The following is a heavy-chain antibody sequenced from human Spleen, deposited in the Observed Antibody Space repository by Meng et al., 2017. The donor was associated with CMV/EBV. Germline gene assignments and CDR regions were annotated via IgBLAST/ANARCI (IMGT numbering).Heavy chain of an antibody. V-gene: IGHV3-30*04. D-gene: IGHD3-9*01. J-gene: IGHJ6*02. Sequence: GGSLKISCVASGFTFSTYAMHWVRQAPGRGLEWVAVISFDGRNIHNADAGKGRFTISRDNSRNTVYLQMSSLRAEDTAVYYCARDRGDDILRAAGRTPLSRYYYYGMDVWGQGTTVTVSS. CDR2: ISFDGRNI. CDR1: GFTFSTYA. CDR3: ARDRGDDILRAAGRTPLSRYYYYGMDV.